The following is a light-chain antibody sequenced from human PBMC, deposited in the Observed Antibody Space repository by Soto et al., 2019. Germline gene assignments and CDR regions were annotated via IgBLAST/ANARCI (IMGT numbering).Light chain of an antibody. CDR2: GTS. CDR1: QSVSSY. Sequence: EIVLTQSPATLSLSPGERATLSCRASQSVSSYLAWYQQKPGQAPRLLIYGTSSRATGIPDRFSGSGSGTDFTLTISSLEPEDFAVYYCQQYGSSPFTFGPGTKVDIK. V-gene: IGKV3-20*01. J-gene: IGKJ3*01. CDR3: QQYGSSPFT.